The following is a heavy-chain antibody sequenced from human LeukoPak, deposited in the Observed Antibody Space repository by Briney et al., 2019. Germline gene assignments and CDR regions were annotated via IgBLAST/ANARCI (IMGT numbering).Heavy chain of an antibody. V-gene: IGHV3-7*01. J-gene: IGHJ4*02. CDR3: ARSRTVSGYDYVY. CDR1: GFAFSSYW. Sequence: GGSLRLSCAASGFAFSSYWMSWVRQAPGKGLEWVANIKQDGSEKYYVDSVKGRFTISRDNAKNSLYLQMNSLRTEDTAVYYCARSRTVSGYDYVYWGQRTLVTVSS. D-gene: IGHD5-12*01. CDR2: IKQDGSEK.